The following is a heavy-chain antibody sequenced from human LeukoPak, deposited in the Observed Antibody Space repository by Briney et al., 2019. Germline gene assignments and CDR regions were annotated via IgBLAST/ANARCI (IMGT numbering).Heavy chain of an antibody. CDR1: GGSISSSSYY. Sequence: SETLSLTCTVSGGSISSSSYYWGWIRQPPGKGLEWIGSIYYSGSTYYNPSLKSRVTISVDTSKNQFSLKLSSVTAADTAVYYCARDRRTLGRVGAIPPYYFDYWGQGTLVTVSS. D-gene: IGHD1-26*01. CDR3: ARDRRTLGRVGAIPPYYFDY. V-gene: IGHV4-39*07. CDR2: IYYSGST. J-gene: IGHJ4*02.